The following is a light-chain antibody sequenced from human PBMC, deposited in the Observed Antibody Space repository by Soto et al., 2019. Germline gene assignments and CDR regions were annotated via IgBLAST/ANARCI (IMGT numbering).Light chain of an antibody. V-gene: IGLV2-14*03. Sequence: QSALTQPASVSGSPGQSITITCTGTSSDVGGYNFVSWYQQHPGKAPKLMIYDVNNRPSGVSDRFSASKSGNTASLTISGLQAEDEADYYCSSYTSTSTLEVFGGGTQLTVL. CDR2: DVN. CDR3: SSYTSTSTLEV. CDR1: SSDVGGYNF. J-gene: IGLJ2*01.